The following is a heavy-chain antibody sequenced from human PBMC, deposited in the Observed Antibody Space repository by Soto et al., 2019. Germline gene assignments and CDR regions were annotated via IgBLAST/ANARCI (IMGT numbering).Heavy chain of an antibody. CDR3: ARDSVAFYFDS. J-gene: IGHJ4*02. Sequence: SETLSLTCTVSGDSITTGGYYFNWIRQHPEKGLEWIGYIHHSGSTYYNPSLRTRVSMXXXXSXSXLXLXXXSVTXAYTALYYCARDSVAFYFDSWGQGALVTVSS. CDR2: IHHSGST. CDR1: GDSITTGGYY. V-gene: IGHV4-31*03. D-gene: IGHD5-12*01.